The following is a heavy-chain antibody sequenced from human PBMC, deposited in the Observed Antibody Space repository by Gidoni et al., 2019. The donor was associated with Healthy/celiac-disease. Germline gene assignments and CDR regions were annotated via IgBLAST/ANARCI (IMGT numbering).Heavy chain of an antibody. V-gene: IGHV3-23*01. CDR2: ISGSGGST. CDR3: AKDWLSEVHNVFDP. Sequence: EVQLLESGGGLVQPGGSLRLSCAASGFTLSSYAMSWVRQAPGKGMEGVSAISGSGGSTYYADSVKGRFTISRDNSKNTLYLQMNSLRAEDTAVYYCAKDWLSEVHNVFDPWGQGTLVTVSS. J-gene: IGHJ5*02. CDR1: GFTLSSYA. D-gene: IGHD1-20*01.